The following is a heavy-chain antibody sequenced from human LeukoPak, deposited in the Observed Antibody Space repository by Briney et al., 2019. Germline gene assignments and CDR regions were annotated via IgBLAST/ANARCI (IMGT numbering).Heavy chain of an antibody. D-gene: IGHD1-1*01. CDR3: ARDHNYAFDN. J-gene: IGHJ4*02. Sequence: GGAPRPSFSTSGFPLLEYNMKWVPQAPGKGLGWISYIGIDSGNTKYADSVRGRFTISTDKAKNSLYLQMNSLRVEDTAVYYCARDHNYAFDNWGQGTLVSVAS. V-gene: IGHV3-11*06. CDR1: GFPLLEYN. CDR2: IGIDSGNT.